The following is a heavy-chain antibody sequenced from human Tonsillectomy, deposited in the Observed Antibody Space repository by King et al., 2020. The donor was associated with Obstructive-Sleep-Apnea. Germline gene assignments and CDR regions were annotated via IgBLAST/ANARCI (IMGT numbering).Heavy chain of an antibody. Sequence: VQLVESGGGLVQPGGSLRLSCAASGFTFSSYAMSWVRQAPGKGLEWVSAISGSGGSTYYAGWVEGRFTISRDNSKNTLYLQMNSLRAEDTAVYYCAKASLGPSGSYYADYFDYWGQGTLVTVSS. CDR2: ISGSGGST. V-gene: IGHV3-23*04. D-gene: IGHD1-26*01. CDR3: AKASLGPSGSYYADYFDY. CDR1: GFTFSSYA. J-gene: IGHJ4*02.